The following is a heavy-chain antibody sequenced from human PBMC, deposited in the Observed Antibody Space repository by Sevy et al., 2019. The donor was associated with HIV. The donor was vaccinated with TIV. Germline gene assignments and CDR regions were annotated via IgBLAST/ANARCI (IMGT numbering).Heavy chain of an antibody. CDR1: GFTFSSYA. V-gene: IGHV3-23*01. CDR2: MTGSGSII. D-gene: IGHD6-19*01. J-gene: IGHJ1*01. Sequence: GESLKISCAASGFTFSSYAMTWVRQAPGKGLDWVSSMTGSGSIIYDGDSVKGRFTISRDNSKNTLYLQMNNLRVEDTALYYCAKDRLSSGDLEYFQDWGQGTLVTVSS. CDR3: AKDRLSSGDLEYFQD.